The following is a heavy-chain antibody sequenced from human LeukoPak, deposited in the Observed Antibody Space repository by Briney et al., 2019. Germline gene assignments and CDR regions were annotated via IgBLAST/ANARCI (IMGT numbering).Heavy chain of an antibody. CDR1: GFTFSSYA. Sequence: SGGSLRLSCAASGFTFSSYAMSWVRQAPGKGLEWVSAISGSGGSTYYADSVKGRFTISRDNSKNTLYLQMNSLRAEDTAVYYCAKRAARPSTGYNWFDPWGQGTLVTVSS. D-gene: IGHD6-6*01. V-gene: IGHV3-23*01. CDR2: ISGSGGST. CDR3: AKRAARPSTGYNWFDP. J-gene: IGHJ5*02.